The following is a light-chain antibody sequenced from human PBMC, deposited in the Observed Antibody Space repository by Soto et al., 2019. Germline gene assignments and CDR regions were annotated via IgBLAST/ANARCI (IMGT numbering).Light chain of an antibody. CDR1: QGISSW. Sequence: DIQMTQSPSTLSASVGDRVTITCLASQGISSWLAWYQQKPGKAPNLLIYKTSSLEIGVPLRFSSSESGKEFTRTISSQQPDDFATYYRQQYNNYPWTFGQGTKVEIK. CDR3: QQYNNYPWT. CDR2: KTS. V-gene: IGKV1-5*03. J-gene: IGKJ1*01.